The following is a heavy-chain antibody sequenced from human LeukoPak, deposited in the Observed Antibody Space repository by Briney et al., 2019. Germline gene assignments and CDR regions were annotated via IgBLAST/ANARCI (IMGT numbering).Heavy chain of an antibody. V-gene: IGHV4-39*01. CDR1: GGSISSSNYY. CDR2: IYYSGST. Sequence: SETLSLTCTVSGGSISSSNYYWGWIRQPPGTGLEWIGSIYYSGSTYYNPSLKSRVTISIDTSKNQFSLKLSSVTASDTAIYYCARPYRGYDAFDIWGQGTMVTVSS. D-gene: IGHD3-22*01. CDR3: ARPYRGYDAFDI. J-gene: IGHJ3*02.